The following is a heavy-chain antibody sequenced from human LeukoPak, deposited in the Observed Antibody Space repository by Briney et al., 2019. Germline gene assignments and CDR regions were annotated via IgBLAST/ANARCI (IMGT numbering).Heavy chain of an antibody. J-gene: IGHJ4*02. D-gene: IGHD1-14*01. Sequence: GGSLRLSCAASEFTFSNYAMSWVRQAPGKGLEWVSSISSSSSYIYYADSVKGRFTISRDNAKNSLYLQMNSLRAEDTAVYYCARSDNPYGVTDYWGQGTLVTVSS. CDR3: ARSDNPYGVTDY. CDR2: ISSSSSYI. V-gene: IGHV3-21*01. CDR1: EFTFSNYA.